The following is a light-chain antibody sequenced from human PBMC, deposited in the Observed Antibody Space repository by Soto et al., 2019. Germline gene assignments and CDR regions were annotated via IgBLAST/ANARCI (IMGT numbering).Light chain of an antibody. V-gene: IGLV2-8*01. CDR3: SSNVVGTNLKI. Sequence: QSVLTQPPSASGSPGQSVTISCTGTYGGVGGSNYVSWYQQHPGKAPKLVIYEVIQRPSGVPDRFSGSRSGNTASLTVSRLQAEDEADYYCSSNVVGTNLKIFGGGTKLTVL. CDR2: EVI. CDR1: YGGVGGSNY. J-gene: IGLJ2*01.